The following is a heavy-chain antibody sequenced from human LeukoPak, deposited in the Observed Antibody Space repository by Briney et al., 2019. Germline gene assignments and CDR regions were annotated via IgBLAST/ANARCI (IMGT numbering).Heavy chain of an antibody. V-gene: IGHV4-39*07. Sequence: SETLSLTCTVSGGSVSTSDYYWGWIRQSPVKGLEWIGDVFYTGKTNYNPSLRGRATISIYTSKNQFSLKLTYVTAAESAVYYCARVFDSWGQGTLVTVSS. CDR1: GGSVSTSDYY. CDR3: ARVFDS. J-gene: IGHJ4*02. CDR2: VFYTGKT.